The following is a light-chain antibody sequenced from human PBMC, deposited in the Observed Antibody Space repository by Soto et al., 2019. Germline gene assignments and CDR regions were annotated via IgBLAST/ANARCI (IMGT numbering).Light chain of an antibody. Sequence: QSALTQPASVSGSPGQSITISCTGTSSDVGGYNYVSWYQQHPGKAPKLMIYEVSNRPSGVSNRFSGSKSGNTASLTISGLQGEDEADYYCSSYTSSSTRGFGTGTKLTVL. J-gene: IGLJ1*01. CDR2: EVS. CDR3: SSYTSSSTRG. V-gene: IGLV2-14*01. CDR1: SSDVGGYNY.